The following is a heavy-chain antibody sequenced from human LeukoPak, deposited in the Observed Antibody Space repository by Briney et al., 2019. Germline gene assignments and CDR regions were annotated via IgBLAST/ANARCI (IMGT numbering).Heavy chain of an antibody. CDR1: GFTFSSYA. CDR3: AKDPSIAVAGLFDY. Sequence: PGGSLRLSCAASGFTFSSYAMSWVRQAPGRGLEWVSAISGSGGNTYYADSVKGRFTIARNNSKNTLYLQMNSLRAEDTAVYYCAKDPSIAVAGLFDYWGQGTLVTVSS. D-gene: IGHD6-19*01. J-gene: IGHJ4*02. CDR2: ISGSGGNT. V-gene: IGHV3-23*01.